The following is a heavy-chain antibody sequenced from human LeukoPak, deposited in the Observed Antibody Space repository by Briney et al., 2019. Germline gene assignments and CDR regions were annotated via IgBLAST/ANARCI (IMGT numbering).Heavy chain of an antibody. V-gene: IGHV4-39*01. J-gene: IGHJ6*02. Sequence: SETLSLTCTVSGDSISSNSYYWGWIRQPPGKGLEWIWSIYYSGSTYYNPSLKSRVTISVDTSKNQFSLKLSSVTAADTAVYYCASLGGDYGDYNYYYGMDVWGQGTTVTVSS. CDR3: ASLGGDYGDYNYYYGMDV. CDR2: IYYSGST. CDR1: GDSISSNSYY. D-gene: IGHD4-17*01.